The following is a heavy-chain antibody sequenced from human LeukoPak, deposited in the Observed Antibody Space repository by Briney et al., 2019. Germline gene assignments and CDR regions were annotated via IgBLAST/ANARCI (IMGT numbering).Heavy chain of an antibody. Sequence: SGTLSLTCAVSGGSISSSNWWSWVRQPPGKGLEWIGEIYHSGSTNYNPSLKSRVTISVDKSKNQFSLKLSSVTAADTAVYYCAREDSSSWTGGAYWHYWGQGTLVTVSS. CDR2: IYHSGST. CDR3: AREDSSSWTGGAYWHY. V-gene: IGHV4-4*02. CDR1: GGSISSSNW. J-gene: IGHJ4*02. D-gene: IGHD6-13*01.